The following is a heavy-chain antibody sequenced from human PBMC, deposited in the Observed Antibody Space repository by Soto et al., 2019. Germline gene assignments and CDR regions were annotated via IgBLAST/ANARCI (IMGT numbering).Heavy chain of an antibody. CDR1: GYTFTSYG. CDR2: VSAYNGNT. V-gene: IGHV1-18*04. Sequence: GVPVKVSCKASGYTFTSYGISWVRQAPGQGLEWMGWVSAYNGNTNYAQTLQGRVTMTTDTSTSTAYMKLRSLRSDDTAVYYCARVGGDYDILTGDNWFDPWGQGTLVTVAA. CDR3: ARVGGDYDILTGDNWFDP. J-gene: IGHJ5*02. D-gene: IGHD3-9*01.